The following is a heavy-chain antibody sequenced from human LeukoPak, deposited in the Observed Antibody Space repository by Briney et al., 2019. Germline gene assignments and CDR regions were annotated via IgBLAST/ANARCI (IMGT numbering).Heavy chain of an antibody. CDR1: GGSISSYY. D-gene: IGHD6-13*01. CDR2: IHTSGST. V-gene: IGHV4-4*07. J-gene: IGHJ4*02. CDR3: ARSAAAGLIDY. Sequence: PSETLSLTCTVSGGSISSYYWSWIRQPAGKGLEWIGRIHTSGSTNYNPSLKTRVTMSVDTSKNQFSLKVSSVTAADTAVYYCARSAAAGLIDYWGQGTLVTVSS.